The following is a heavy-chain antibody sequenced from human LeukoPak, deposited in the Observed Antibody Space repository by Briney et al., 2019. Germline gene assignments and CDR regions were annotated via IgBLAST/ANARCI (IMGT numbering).Heavy chain of an antibody. J-gene: IGHJ6*02. Sequence: GGSLRLSCAASGFTFSSYGIHWVRQAPGKGLEWVALISSDGSNKYYADSVKGRFTISRDNSKNALYLQMNSLRAEDTAVYYCAKDFYDSSGQAYGMDVWGQGTTATVSS. CDR2: ISSDGSNK. CDR1: GFTFSSYG. D-gene: IGHD3-22*01. CDR3: AKDFYDSSGQAYGMDV. V-gene: IGHV3-30*18.